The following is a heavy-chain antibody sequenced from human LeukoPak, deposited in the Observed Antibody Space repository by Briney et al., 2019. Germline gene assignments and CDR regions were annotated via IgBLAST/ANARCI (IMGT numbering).Heavy chain of an antibody. CDR3: ARDKGSFYFDY. J-gene: IGHJ4*02. CDR1: GASISSGGYS. Sequence: SETLSLTCAVSGASISSGGYSWSWIRQTPGKGLEWIGYIYHSGITYYAPSLKSRVTMSIDTSKSQFSLKLSSVTAADTAVYYCARDKGSFYFDYWGQGTLVTVSS. D-gene: IGHD3-16*02. V-gene: IGHV4-30-2*01. CDR2: IYHSGIT.